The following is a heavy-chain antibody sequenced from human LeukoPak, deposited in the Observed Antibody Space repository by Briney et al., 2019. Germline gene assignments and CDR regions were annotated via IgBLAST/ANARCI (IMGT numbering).Heavy chain of an antibody. CDR1: GGSFSYYY. J-gene: IGHJ4*02. D-gene: IGHD6-13*01. CDR3: TTVVSSDWYRGY. V-gene: IGHV3-15*01. Sequence: ASETLSLTCAVYGGSFSYYYWSWIRQAPGKGLEWVGRIKTKTDGGTTDYAAPVKGRFTISRDDSKNTLYLQMNSLKTEDTAVYYCTTVVSSDWYRGYWGQGTLVTVSS. CDR2: IKTKTDGGTT.